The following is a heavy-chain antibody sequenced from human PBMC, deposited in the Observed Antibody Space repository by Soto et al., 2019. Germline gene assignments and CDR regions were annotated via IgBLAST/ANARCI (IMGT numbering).Heavy chain of an antibody. J-gene: IGHJ6*02. D-gene: IGHD6-13*01. CDR2: INHSGST. V-gene: IGHV4-34*01. CDR1: GGSFSCYY. Sequence: SETLSLTCAVYGGSFSCYYWSWIRQPPGKGLEWIGEINHSGSTNYNPSLKSRVTISVDTSKNQFSLKLSSVTAADTAVYYCAMAEGPMRYSRSWYSSDYYYGMDGWGQVTAVTVTS. CDR3: AMAEGPMRYSRSWYSSDYYYGMDG.